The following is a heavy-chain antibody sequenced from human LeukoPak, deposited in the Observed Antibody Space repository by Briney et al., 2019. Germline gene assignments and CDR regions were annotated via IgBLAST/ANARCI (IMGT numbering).Heavy chain of an antibody. CDR3: AREADIVVVPASDA. D-gene: IGHD2-2*01. CDR1: GFTFSSYS. CDR2: ISSSSSYI. J-gene: IGHJ6*04. Sequence: PGGSLGLSCAASGFTFSSYSMNWVRQAPGKGLEWVSSISSSSSYIYYADSVKGRFTISRDNAKNSLYLQMNSLRAEDTAVYYCAREADIVVVPASDAWGKGTTVTVSS. V-gene: IGHV3-21*01.